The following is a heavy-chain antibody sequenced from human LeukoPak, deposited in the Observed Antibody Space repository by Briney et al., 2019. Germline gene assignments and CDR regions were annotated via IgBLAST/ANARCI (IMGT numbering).Heavy chain of an antibody. CDR1: GFAFDEHG. D-gene: IGHD2-2*01. CDR2: INWSGGST. J-gene: IGHJ4*02. V-gene: IGHV3-20*04. Sequence: GGSLRLSCTASGFAFDEHGMIWVRQVPGKGLEWVSGINWSGGSTGYADPLRGRFTISRDNARNSLYLQMDSLRPEDTALYYCPRAPMTSPFYFDYWGQGTLVTVSS. CDR3: PRAPMTSPFYFDY.